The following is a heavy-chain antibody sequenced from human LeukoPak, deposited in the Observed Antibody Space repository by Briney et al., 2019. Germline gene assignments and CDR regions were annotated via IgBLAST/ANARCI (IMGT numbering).Heavy chain of an antibody. CDR3: ARDPADIVVVPAAIGGVWFDP. Sequence: ASVKVSCKASGYTFTGYYMHWVRQAPGQGLEWMGWINPNSGGTNYAQKFQGRVTMTRDTSISTAYMELSRLRSDDTAVYYCARDPADIVVVPAAIGGVWFDPWGQGTLVTVSS. CDR2: INPNSGGT. CDR1: GYTFTGYY. D-gene: IGHD2-2*02. J-gene: IGHJ5*02. V-gene: IGHV1-2*02.